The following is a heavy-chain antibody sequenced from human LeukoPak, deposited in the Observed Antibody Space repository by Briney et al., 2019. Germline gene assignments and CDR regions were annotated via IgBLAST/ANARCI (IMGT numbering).Heavy chain of an antibody. Sequence: PSETLSLTCSVSGVSISSSAYYWAWIRQPPGKGLEWIGSIYYSVSSHYNPSLKSRVIISVDTSKNQFSLKLSSVTAADTAVYYCARGRNWNYESHFDYWGQGTLVTVSS. CDR3: ARGRNWNYESHFDY. CDR1: GVSISSSAYY. V-gene: IGHV4-39*07. J-gene: IGHJ4*02. D-gene: IGHD1-7*01. CDR2: IYYSVSS.